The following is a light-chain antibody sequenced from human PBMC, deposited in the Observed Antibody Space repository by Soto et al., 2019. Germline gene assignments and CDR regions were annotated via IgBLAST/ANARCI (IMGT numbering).Light chain of an antibody. V-gene: IGKV1-9*01. J-gene: IGKJ3*01. CDR1: QAIHVF. Sequence: DVPLTQSPSFLSASEGDRVTITCRASQAIHVFLAWYQHKPGRAPRLLIDSASTLQSGVPSRFSGSRSGTEFTLTISSLQPEDIGTYYCQKFNNYPLTFGPGTKVDIK. CDR3: QKFNNYPLT. CDR2: SAS.